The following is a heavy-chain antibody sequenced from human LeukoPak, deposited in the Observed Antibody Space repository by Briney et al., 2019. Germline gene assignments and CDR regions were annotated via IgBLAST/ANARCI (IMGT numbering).Heavy chain of an antibody. V-gene: IGHV4-34*09. CDR3: ARDLGDGYLANDY. J-gene: IGHJ4*02. Sequence: SETLSLTCAVYGGSFSGYYWSWIRQPPGKGLEWIGEINHSGSTNYNPSLKSRVTISVDTSENQFSLELTSVTAADTAVYYCARDLGDGYLANDYWGQGTLVTVSS. CDR2: INHSGST. CDR1: GGSFSGYY. D-gene: IGHD5-24*01.